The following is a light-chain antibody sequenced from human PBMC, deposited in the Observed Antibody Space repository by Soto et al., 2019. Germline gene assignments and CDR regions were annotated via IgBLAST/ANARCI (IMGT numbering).Light chain of an antibody. CDR3: QQYGSSPLT. V-gene: IGKV3-20*01. CDR1: QSVSSNY. Sequence: VMTQSPATLSVSPGERATVSCRASQSVSSNYITWYQQKPGQAPRRLIFGASSRATGIPDRFSGSGSGTDFTLTISRLEPEDFAVYYCQQYGSSPLTFGGGTKVDIK. CDR2: GAS. J-gene: IGKJ4*01.